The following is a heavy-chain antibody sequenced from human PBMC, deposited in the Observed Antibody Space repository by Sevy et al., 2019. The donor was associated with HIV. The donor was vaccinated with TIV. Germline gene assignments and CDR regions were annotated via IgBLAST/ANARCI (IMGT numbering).Heavy chain of an antibody. J-gene: IGHJ6*02. V-gene: IGHV1-46*03. CDR2: INPSGGST. CDR1: GYTFTSYY. D-gene: IGHD4-17*01. Sequence: ASVKVSGKASGYTFTSYYMHWVRQAPGQGLEWMGIINPSGGSTSYAQKFQGRVTMTRDTSTSTVYMELSSLRSEDTAVYYCASLTTVITGYYYGMDVWGQGTTVTVSS. CDR3: ASLTTVITGYYYGMDV.